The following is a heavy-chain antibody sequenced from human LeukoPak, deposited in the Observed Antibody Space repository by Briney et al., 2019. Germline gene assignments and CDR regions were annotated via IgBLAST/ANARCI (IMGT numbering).Heavy chain of an antibody. J-gene: IGHJ5*02. CDR2: IYYSGST. D-gene: IGHD3-3*02. Sequence: PSETLSLTCTVSGGSISSGDYYWSWIRQPPGKGPEWIGYIYYSGSTYYNPSLKSRVTISEDTSKNQFSLKLSSVTAADTAVYYCAREIRNWFDPWGQGTLVTVSS. V-gene: IGHV4-30-4*01. CDR3: AREIRNWFDP. CDR1: GGSISSGDYY.